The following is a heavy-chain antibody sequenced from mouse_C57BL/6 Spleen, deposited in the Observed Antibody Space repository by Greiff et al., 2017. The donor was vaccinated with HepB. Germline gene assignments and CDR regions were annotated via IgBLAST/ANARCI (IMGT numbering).Heavy chain of an antibody. CDR1: GFTFSDYG. Sequence: VQLQQSGGGLVKPGGSLKLSCAASGFTFSDYGMHWVRQAPEKGLEWVAYISSGSSTIYYADTVKGRFTISRDNAKNTLFLQMTSLRSEDTAMYYCARRATTVSFDYWGQGTTLTVSS. V-gene: IGHV5-17*01. J-gene: IGHJ2*01. D-gene: IGHD1-1*01. CDR3: ARRATTVSFDY. CDR2: ISSGSSTI.